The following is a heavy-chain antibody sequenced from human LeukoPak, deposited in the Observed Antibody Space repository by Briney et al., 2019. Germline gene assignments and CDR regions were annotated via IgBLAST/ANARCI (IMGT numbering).Heavy chain of an antibody. CDR2: IYYSGST. CDR3: ARLGIVGATTDDY. D-gene: IGHD1-26*01. Sequence: SETLSLTCAVYGGSFSGYYWSWIRQPPGKGLEWIGYIYYSGSTNYNPSLKSRVTISVDTSKNQFSLKLSSVTAADTAVYYCARLGIVGATTDDYWGQGTLVTVSS. V-gene: IGHV4-59*08. CDR1: GGSFSGYY. J-gene: IGHJ4*02.